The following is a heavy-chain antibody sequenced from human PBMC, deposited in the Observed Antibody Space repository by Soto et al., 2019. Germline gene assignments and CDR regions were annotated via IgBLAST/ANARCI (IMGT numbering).Heavy chain of an antibody. CDR1: GYTFTSYD. CDR2: MNPNSGNT. D-gene: IGHD6-6*01. CDR3: ARGPSRLRARLRVSWFDP. J-gene: IGHJ5*02. Sequence: ASVKVSCKAYGYTFTSYDNKWVQQGTGKGLEWMGWMNPNSGNTGYAQKFQGRVTMTRNTSISTAYMELSSLRSEDTAVYYCARGPSRLRARLRVSWFDPWGQGTLVTVSS. V-gene: IGHV1-8*01.